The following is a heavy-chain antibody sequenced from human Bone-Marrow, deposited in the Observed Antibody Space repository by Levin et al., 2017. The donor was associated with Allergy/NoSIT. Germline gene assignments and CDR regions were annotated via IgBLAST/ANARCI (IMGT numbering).Heavy chain of an antibody. J-gene: IGHJ4*02. D-gene: IGHD6-13*01. CDR3: AKDYSSSYLVDY. CDR1: GFTFSSYA. Sequence: PGGSLRLSCAASGFTFSSYAMSWVRQAPGKGLEWVSGISGSGGSTYYADSVKGRFTISRDNSKNTLYLQMNSLRAEDTAVYYCAKDYSSSYLVDYWGQGTLVTVSS. V-gene: IGHV3-23*01. CDR2: ISGSGGST.